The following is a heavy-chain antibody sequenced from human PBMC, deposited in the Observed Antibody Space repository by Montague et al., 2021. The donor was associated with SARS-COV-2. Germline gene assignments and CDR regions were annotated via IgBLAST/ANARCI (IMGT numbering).Heavy chain of an antibody. CDR2: SGST. Sequence: SGSTYYNPSLKSRVTISVDTSTNQFSLKLSSVTAADTAVYYCARAPRSIAAAGTASDYWGQGTLGTVSS. J-gene: IGHJ4*02. V-gene: IGHV4-31*02. D-gene: IGHD6-13*01. CDR3: ARAPRSIAAAGTASDY.